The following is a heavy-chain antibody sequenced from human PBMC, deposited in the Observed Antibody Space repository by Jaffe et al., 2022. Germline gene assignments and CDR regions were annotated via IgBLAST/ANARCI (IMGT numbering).Heavy chain of an antibody. V-gene: IGHV1-2*06. Sequence: QVQLVQSGAEVKKPGASVKVSCKASGYTFTGYYMHWVRQAPGQGLEWMGRINPNSGGTNYAQKFQGRVTMTRDTSISTAYMELSRLRSDDTAVYYCARDSSGGCSSTSCYEGYYYYYMDVWGKGTTVTVSS. CDR3: ARDSSGGCSSTSCYEGYYYYYMDV. J-gene: IGHJ6*03. CDR1: GYTFTGYY. CDR2: INPNSGGT. D-gene: IGHD2-2*01.